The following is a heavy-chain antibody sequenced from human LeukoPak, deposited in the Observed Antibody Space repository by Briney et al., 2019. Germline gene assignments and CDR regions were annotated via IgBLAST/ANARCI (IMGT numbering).Heavy chain of an antibody. V-gene: IGHV3-9*01. CDR2: ISWNSGSI. CDR1: GFTFYDYA. D-gene: IGHD2-2*01. Sequence: GRSLRLSCAASGFTFYDYAMHWVRQAPGKGLEWVSGISWNSGSIGYADSVKGRFTISRDNAKNSLYLQLNSLRAEDTALYYCARTLVVPAASWFDYWGQGTLVTVSS. J-gene: IGHJ4*02. CDR3: ARTLVVPAASWFDY.